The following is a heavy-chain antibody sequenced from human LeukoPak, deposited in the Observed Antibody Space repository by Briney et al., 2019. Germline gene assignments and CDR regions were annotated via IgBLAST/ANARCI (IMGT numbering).Heavy chain of an antibody. Sequence: PGGSLRLSCAASGFTFSSYSMNWVRQAPGKGLEWVSSISSSSSYIYYADSVKGRFTISRDNAKNSLYLQMNSLRAEDTAVYYCARDRTDYGDPNDAFDIWGQGTMVTVSS. J-gene: IGHJ3*02. V-gene: IGHV3-21*01. CDR3: ARDRTDYGDPNDAFDI. CDR1: GFTFSSYS. CDR2: ISSSSSYI. D-gene: IGHD4-17*01.